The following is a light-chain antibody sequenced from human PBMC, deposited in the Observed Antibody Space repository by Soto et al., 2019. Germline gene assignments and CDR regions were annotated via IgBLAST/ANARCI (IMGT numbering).Light chain of an antibody. CDR2: GAS. CDR1: QSVSSSY. CDR3: QQYGSSPLT. Sequence: IVMTHSQGTLSLSPGERATLSCRASQSVSSSYLAWYQQKPGQAPRLLIYGASSRATGIPDRFSGSGSGTGFTLTISRLEPEDFAVYYCQQYGSSPLTFGGGTKVDIK. J-gene: IGKJ4*01. V-gene: IGKV3-20*01.